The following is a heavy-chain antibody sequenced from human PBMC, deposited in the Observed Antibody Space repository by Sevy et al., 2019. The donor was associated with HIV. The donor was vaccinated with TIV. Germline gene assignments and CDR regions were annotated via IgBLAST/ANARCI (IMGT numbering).Heavy chain of an antibody. Sequence: SETLSLTCGVYGGSFSDYSWSWIRQPPGKGLEWIGEINHSGSTNYNPSLKSRVTISIDMSKNQFSLRLSSVTAADTPVYYCARWRGTRVTMIVVVVTGYFDNWGQGTLVTVSS. CDR3: ARWRGTRVTMIVVVVTGYFDN. D-gene: IGHD3-22*01. CDR1: GGSFSDYS. CDR2: INHSGST. V-gene: IGHV4-34*01. J-gene: IGHJ4*02.